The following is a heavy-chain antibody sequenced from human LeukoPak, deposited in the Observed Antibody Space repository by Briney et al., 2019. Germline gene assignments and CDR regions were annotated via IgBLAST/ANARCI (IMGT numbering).Heavy chain of an antibody. CDR1: GFTLSDYA. D-gene: IGHD3-10*01. CDR3: ARSPKPNYYGSENYLAEHFQH. V-gene: IGHV3-30-3*01. Sequence: GRSLRLSCAAPGFTLSDYAMHWVRQAPGKGLEWVAVISHDGGNKYYADFVKGRFTISRDNSKNTLFLQINSLRVEDTAVYYCARSPKPNYYGSENYLAEHFQHWGQGTLVTVSS. CDR2: ISHDGGNK. J-gene: IGHJ1*01.